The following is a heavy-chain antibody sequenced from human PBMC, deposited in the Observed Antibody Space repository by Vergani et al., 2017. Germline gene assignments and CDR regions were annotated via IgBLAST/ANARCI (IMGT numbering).Heavy chain of an antibody. J-gene: IGHJ5*02. CDR2: IIPIFGTA. CDR1: GGTFSSYA. CDR3: ARLLWYDSSGYRNXFDP. Sequence: QVQLVQSGAEVKKPGSSVKVSCKASGGTFSSYAISWVRQAPGQGLEWMGGIIPIFGTANYAQKFQGRVTITADESTSTAYRELSSLRSEDTAVYYCARLLWYDSSGYRNXFDPWGQGTLVTVSS. D-gene: IGHD3-22*01. V-gene: IGHV1-69*01.